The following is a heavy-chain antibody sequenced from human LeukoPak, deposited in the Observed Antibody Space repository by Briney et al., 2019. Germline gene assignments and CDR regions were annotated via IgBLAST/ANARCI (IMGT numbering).Heavy chain of an antibody. D-gene: IGHD3-10*01. CDR3: TTRNKYGSEYFDY. V-gene: IGHV3-7*03. CDR2: IKQDGSEK. Sequence: GGSLRLSCAASGFTFSSYWMSWVRQAPGKGLEWVANIKQDGSEKYYVDSVKGRFTISRDNAKNSLYLQMNSLRAEDTAVYYCTTRNKYGSEYFDYWGQGTLVTVSS. J-gene: IGHJ4*02. CDR1: GFTFSSYW.